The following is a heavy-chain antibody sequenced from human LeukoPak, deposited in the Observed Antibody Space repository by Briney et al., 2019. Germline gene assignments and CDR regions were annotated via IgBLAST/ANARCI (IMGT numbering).Heavy chain of an antibody. CDR1: RVTFSSYG. V-gene: IGHV3-30*03. J-gene: IGHJ4*02. CDR3: TTKVIRGNSGDDYDD. CDR2: ISSDGNDK. D-gene: IGHD5-12*01. Sequence: GGSLRLSCAASRVTFSSYGMHWVRQAPGKGLDGVALISSDGNDKLYGDSVTPRLATSREDYKSTMYPPMNRLRAEDTAVYYCTTKVIRGNSGDDYDDWGQGTLVSVSS.